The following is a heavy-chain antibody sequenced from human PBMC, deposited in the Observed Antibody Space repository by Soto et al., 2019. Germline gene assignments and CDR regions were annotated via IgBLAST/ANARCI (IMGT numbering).Heavy chain of an antibody. Sequence: PSETLSLTCTVSGGSISSGGYYWSWIRQHPGKGLEWIGYIYYSGSTYYNPSLKSRVTISVDTSKNQFSLKLSSVTAANTAVYYCANLRAVAGPLDNWGPGTLVTVSS. J-gene: IGHJ4*02. CDR1: GGSISSGGYY. CDR3: ANLRAVAGPLDN. V-gene: IGHV4-31*03. D-gene: IGHD6-19*01. CDR2: IYYSGST.